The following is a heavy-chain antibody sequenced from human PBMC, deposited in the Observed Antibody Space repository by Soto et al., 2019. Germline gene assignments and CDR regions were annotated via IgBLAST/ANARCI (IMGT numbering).Heavy chain of an antibody. J-gene: IGHJ4*02. D-gene: IGHD3-3*01. CDR2: ISGSGGST. Sequence: AGGSLRLSCAASGFTFSSYAMSWVRQAPGKGLEWVSAISGSGGSTYYADSVKGRFTISRDNSKNTLYLQMNSLRAEDTAVYYCAKDAFNYDFWSGYSSPFDYWGQGTLVTVS. V-gene: IGHV3-23*01. CDR1: GFTFSSYA. CDR3: AKDAFNYDFWSGYSSPFDY.